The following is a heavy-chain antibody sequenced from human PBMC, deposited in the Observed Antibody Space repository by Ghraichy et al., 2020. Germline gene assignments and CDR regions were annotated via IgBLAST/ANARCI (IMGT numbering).Heavy chain of an antibody. J-gene: IGHJ5*02. CDR3: ARGGYYYGSGRNWFDP. CDR2: ISAYNGNT. Sequence: ASVKVSCKASGYTFTSYGISWVRQAPGQGLEWMGWISAYNGNTNSAQKLQGRVTMTTDTSTSTAYMELRSLRSDDTAVYYCARGGYYYGSGRNWFDPWGQGTLVTVSS. CDR1: GYTFTSYG. D-gene: IGHD3-10*01. V-gene: IGHV1-18*01.